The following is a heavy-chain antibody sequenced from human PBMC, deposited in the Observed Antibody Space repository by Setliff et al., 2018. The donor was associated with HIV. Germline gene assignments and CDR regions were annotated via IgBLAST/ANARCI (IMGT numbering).Heavy chain of an antibody. CDR2: IDEYGTIT. Sequence: LRLSCAASGFTFRSYWMHWVRQVPGRGLVWVSRIDEYGTITDYADSVKGRFTISRDNAKNALFLQMNRLSFEDTAVYYCAIRSLLGLQLWGQGSLVTVSS. J-gene: IGHJ1*01. V-gene: IGHV3-74*01. CDR3: AIRSLLGLQL. CDR1: GFTFRSYW.